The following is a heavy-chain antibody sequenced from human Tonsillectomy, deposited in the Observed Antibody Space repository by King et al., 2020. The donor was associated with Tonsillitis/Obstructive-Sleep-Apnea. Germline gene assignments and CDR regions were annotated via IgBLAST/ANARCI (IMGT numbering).Heavy chain of an antibody. CDR2: IYYSGSA. V-gene: IGHV4-59*01. Sequence: QVQLQESGPGLVKPSETLSLTCTVSGGSISSYYWSWIRQPPGKGLGWIGYIYYSGSANYNPSLKSRVTMSVDRPKNQFSLKLSSVTAADTAVYYCARDMVLEAGGDAFDIWGQGTMVTVSS. CDR3: ARDMVLEAGGDAFDI. J-gene: IGHJ3*02. D-gene: IGHD2-8*01. CDR1: GGSISSYY.